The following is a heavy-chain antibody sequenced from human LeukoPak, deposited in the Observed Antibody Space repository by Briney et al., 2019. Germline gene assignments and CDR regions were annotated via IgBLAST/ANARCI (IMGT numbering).Heavy chain of an antibody. CDR3: AKDFNWGWDY. V-gene: IGHV3-30*02. CDR1: GFTFSSHG. D-gene: IGHD7-27*01. J-gene: IGHJ4*02. Sequence: GGSLRLSCAASGFTFSSHGMHWLRQAPGKGLVGVAYVLSDGSRKYYADSVKGRFTISRDDSKNTLFLQMNSLRPEDTALYYCAKDFNWGWDYWGQGTLVTVSS. CDR2: VLSDGSRK.